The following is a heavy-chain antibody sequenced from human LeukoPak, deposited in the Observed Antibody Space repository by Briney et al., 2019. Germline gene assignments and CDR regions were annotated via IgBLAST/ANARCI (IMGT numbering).Heavy chain of an antibody. Sequence: ASVKVSCKGSGYTFTDYYIHWVRQAPGQGLEWMGWINPDSGSTNYVRNFQGRVTMTRDPSINTAYMELNTLRSDDTALHFCARDHRHTSDYQDFDYWGQGTLVTVSS. CDR3: ARDHRHTSDYQDFDY. CDR2: INPDSGST. V-gene: IGHV1-2*02. D-gene: IGHD5-12*01. J-gene: IGHJ4*02. CDR1: GYTFTDYY.